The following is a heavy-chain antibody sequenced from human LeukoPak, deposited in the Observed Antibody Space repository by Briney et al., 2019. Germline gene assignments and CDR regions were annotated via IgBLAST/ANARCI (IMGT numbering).Heavy chain of an antibody. CDR1: GMTFSRCW. D-gene: IGHD2-21*02. V-gene: IGHV3-7*01. CDR2: IKEDGSVK. J-gene: IGHJ4*02. CDR3: ARDKPFGDCADY. Sequence: GGSLRLSCAASGMTFSRCWMNWVRQAPGKGLEWVANIKEDGSVKNYVDSVRGRFTVSRDNAKNSLYLQMNSLRAEDTAVYYCARDKPFGDCADYWGQGTLVTVSS.